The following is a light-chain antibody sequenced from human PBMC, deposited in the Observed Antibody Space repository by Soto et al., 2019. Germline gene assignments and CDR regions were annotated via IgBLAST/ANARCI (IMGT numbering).Light chain of an antibody. V-gene: IGLV2-8*01. J-gene: IGLJ2*01. Sequence: QSVLTQPPSASGSPGQTVTISCTGTSSDVGGYNYVSWYQQHPGKAPKVMMYEVSKRPSGVPDRFSGSKSGTTASLTVSGLQAEDEADYYCSSYGGTNSLKVFGGGTKLTVL. CDR3: SSYGGTNSLKV. CDR2: EVS. CDR1: SSDVGGYNY.